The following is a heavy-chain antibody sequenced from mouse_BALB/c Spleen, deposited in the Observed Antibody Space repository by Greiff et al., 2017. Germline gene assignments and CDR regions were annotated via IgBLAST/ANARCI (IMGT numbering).Heavy chain of an antibody. CDR3: ARMGGNYPLAY. CDR2: IWGDGST. Sequence: VQLQQSGPGLVAPSQSLSITCTVSGFSLTGYGVNWVRQPPGKGLEWLGMIWGDGSTDYNSALKSRLSISKDNSKSQVFLKMNSLQTDDTARYYCARMGGNYPLAYWGQGTLVTVSA. CDR1: GFSLTGYG. J-gene: IGHJ3*01. D-gene: IGHD2-1*01. V-gene: IGHV2-6-7*01.